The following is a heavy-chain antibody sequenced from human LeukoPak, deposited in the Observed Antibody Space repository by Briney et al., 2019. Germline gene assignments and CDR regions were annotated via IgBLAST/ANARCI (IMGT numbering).Heavy chain of an antibody. V-gene: IGHV3-11*01. Sequence: GGSLRLSCAASGFTFSDYYMSWIRQAPGKGLEWISYISSSGSTIYYADSVKGRFTISRDNAKNSLYLQMNSLRAEDTAVYYCARGATIALDASDIWGQGTMVTVSS. CDR1: GFTFSDYY. J-gene: IGHJ3*02. D-gene: IGHD5-12*01. CDR2: ISSSGSTI. CDR3: ARGATIALDASDI.